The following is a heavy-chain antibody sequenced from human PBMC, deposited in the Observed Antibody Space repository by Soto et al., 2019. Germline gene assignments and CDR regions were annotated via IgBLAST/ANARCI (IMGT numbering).Heavy chain of an antibody. CDR1: GGSFRSFY. CDR3: ARVRTGVTTIRKYGIDV. CDR2: IFHSGST. J-gene: IGHJ6*02. V-gene: IGHV4-34*12. D-gene: IGHD4-17*01. Sequence: SETLSLTCAVYGGSFRSFYWSWIRQPPGKGLEWIGEIFHSGSTNYNPSLESRVTISLDTSKNQFSLKVNSVISADTAVYYCARVRTGVTTIRKYGIDVWRQRTTVTFSS.